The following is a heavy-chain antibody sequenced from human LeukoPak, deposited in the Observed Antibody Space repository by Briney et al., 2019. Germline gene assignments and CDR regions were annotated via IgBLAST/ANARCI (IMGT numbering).Heavy chain of an antibody. CDR1: GFTLGDYA. D-gene: IGHD2-15*01. Sequence: GGSLRLSCTASGFTLGDYAMSWVRQAPGKGREGVGFIGSKAYGGTIEYAASVKGRFTISRDDSKSIAYLQMNSLKTEDTALYYCTRDPYCRSSSCYWGIDYWGQGTLVTVSS. J-gene: IGHJ4*02. CDR2: IGSKAYGGTI. CDR3: TRDPYCRSSSCYWGIDY. V-gene: IGHV3-49*04.